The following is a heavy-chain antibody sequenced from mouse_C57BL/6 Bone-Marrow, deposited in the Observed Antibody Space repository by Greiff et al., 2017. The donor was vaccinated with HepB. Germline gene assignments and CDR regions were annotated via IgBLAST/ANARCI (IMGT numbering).Heavy chain of an antibody. V-gene: IGHV1-55*01. Sequence: QVQLQQPGAELVKPGASVKMSCKASGYTFTSYWITWVKQRPGQGLEWIGDIYPGSGSTNYNEKFKSKATLTVDTSSSTAYMQLSSLTSEDSAVYYCARSKGDYYGWYFDVWGTGTTVAVSS. CDR2: IYPGSGST. CDR3: ARSKGDYYGWYFDV. CDR1: GYTFTSYW. J-gene: IGHJ1*03. D-gene: IGHD1-1*01.